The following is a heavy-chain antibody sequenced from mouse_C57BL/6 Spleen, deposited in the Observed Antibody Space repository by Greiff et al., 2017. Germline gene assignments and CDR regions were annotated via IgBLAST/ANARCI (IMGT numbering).Heavy chain of an antibody. V-gene: IGHV1-42*01. CDR1: GYSFTGYY. CDR3: ARGDYYSMDY. CDR2: INPSTGGT. J-gene: IGHJ4*01. Sequence: EVQLQQSGPELVKPGASVKISCKASGYSFTGYYMNWVKQSPEKSLEWIGEINPSTGGTTYNQKFKAKATMTVDKSYSTSYMQLRSQTSEDSAVYCWARGDYYSMDYWGQGTSVTVSS.